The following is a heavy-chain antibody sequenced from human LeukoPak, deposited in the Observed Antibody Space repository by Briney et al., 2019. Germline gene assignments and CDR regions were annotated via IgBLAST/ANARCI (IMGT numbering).Heavy chain of an antibody. CDR2: IYHSGST. D-gene: IGHD1-26*01. CDR1: GGSISSSSW. CDR3: ASGLVGAPDAFDI. Sequence: PSGTLSLTCAVSGGSISSSSWWSWVRQPPGKGLEWIGEIYHSGSTNYNPSLKSRVTISVDKSKNQFSLKLSSVTAADTAVYYCASGLVGAPDAFDIWGQGTMVTVSS. V-gene: IGHV4-4*02. J-gene: IGHJ3*02.